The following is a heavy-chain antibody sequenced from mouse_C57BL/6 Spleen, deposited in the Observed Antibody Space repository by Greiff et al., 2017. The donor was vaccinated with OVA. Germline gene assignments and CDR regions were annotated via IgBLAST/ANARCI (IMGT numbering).Heavy chain of an antibody. Sequence: VQLQQSGAELVRPGASVKLSCTASGFNIKDDYMPWVKQRPEQGLEWIGWIDPENGDTEYASKFQGRVTITADTSSNTAYLRLISLTSEDTAVYYCTTEPLYDSYDYWGQGATLAAS. V-gene: IGHV14-4*01. CDR3: TTEPLYDSYDY. D-gene: IGHD1-3*01. J-gene: IGHJ2*01. CDR1: GFNIKDDY. CDR2: IDPENGDT.